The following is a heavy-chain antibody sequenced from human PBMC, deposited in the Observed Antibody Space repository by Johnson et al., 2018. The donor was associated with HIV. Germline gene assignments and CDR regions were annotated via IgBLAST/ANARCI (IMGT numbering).Heavy chain of an antibody. CDR3: AKDMGFSGSTAAFDI. D-gene: IGHD1-26*01. J-gene: IGHJ3*02. CDR2: ISWNSNNI. Sequence: EVQLVESGGGLVQPGRSLRLSCAASGFTFDDYAMHWVRQAPGKGLEWVSGISWNSNNIGYADSVKGRFTISRDNAKHSLYLQMNSLRAEDTALYYCAKDMGFSGSTAAFDIWGQGTMVTVSS. V-gene: IGHV3-9*01. CDR1: GFTFDDYA.